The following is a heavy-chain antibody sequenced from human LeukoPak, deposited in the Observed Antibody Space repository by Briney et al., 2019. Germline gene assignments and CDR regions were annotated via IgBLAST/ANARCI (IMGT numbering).Heavy chain of an antibody. V-gene: IGHV3-21*01. D-gene: IGHD3-9*01. J-gene: IGHJ3*02. CDR2: ISSSSSYI. Sequence: PGGSLRLSCAASGFTFSSYSMNWVRQAPGKGLEWVSSISSSSSYIYYADSVKGRFTISRDNAKNSLYLQMNSLRAEDTAVYYCARDHLRYWAFDIWGQGTMVTVSS. CDR3: ARDHLRYWAFDI. CDR1: GFTFSSYS.